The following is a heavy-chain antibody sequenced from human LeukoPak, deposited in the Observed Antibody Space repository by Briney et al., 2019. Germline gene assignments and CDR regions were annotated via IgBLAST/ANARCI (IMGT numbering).Heavy chain of an antibody. V-gene: IGHV4-61*02. J-gene: IGHJ4*02. D-gene: IGHD6-19*01. CDR1: GGSISSGSYY. CDR2: IYTSGST. CDR3: ARGYSSGWYNFDY. Sequence: PSQTLSLTCTVSGGSISSGSYYWSWIRQPAGKGLEWIGRIYTSGSTNYNPSLKSRVTISVDTSKNQFSLKLSSVTAADTAVYYCARGYSSGWYNFDYWGQGTLVTVSS.